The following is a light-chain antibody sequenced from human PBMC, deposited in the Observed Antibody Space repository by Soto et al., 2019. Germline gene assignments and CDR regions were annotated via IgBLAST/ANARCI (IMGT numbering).Light chain of an antibody. CDR3: QQLHNYPRT. CDR2: DAS. Sequence: DIPMPQPPSTLSASIGDRVTITCRASESIRTWLAWYQHKPGKAPKFLIYDASSLESGVPSSFSGSGSGTEFTLTISNMQPDDFATYFCQQLHNYPRTFGQGTKVEIK. V-gene: IGKV1-5*01. CDR1: ESIRTW. J-gene: IGKJ1*01.